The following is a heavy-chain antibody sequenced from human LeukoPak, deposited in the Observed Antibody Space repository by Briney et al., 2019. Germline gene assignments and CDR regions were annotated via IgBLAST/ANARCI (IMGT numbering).Heavy chain of an antibody. CDR2: INHSGRT. D-gene: IGHD2-15*01. V-gene: IGHV4-34*01. CDR3: ARPLGYCSDSRCPQSWFDP. CDR1: GGSFSGYY. J-gene: IGHJ5*02. Sequence: SETLSLTCAVSGGSFSGYYWTWICQPPGKGLEWIGEINHSGRTNYNPSLKSRVIMSVDTSKNQFSLKLSSVTAADTAVYYCARPLGYCSDSRCPQSWFDPWGQGTLVTVSS.